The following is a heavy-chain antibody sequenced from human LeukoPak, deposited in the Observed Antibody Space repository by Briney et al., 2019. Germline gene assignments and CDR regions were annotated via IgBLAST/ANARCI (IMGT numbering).Heavy chain of an antibody. CDR2: IKEDGSEK. CDR3: ARDDEITFGTDS. V-gene: IGHV3-7*01. CDR1: GFTFHTYW. J-gene: IGHJ4*02. Sequence: PGGSLRLSCAASGFTFHTYWMTWVRQPPGKGLEWGANIKEDGSEKYYLDFMKDRFTTSRNDAKKSLYLEMNSLRAEYTAVYYCARDDEITFGTDSWGQGTLVTVSS. D-gene: IGHD3-16*01.